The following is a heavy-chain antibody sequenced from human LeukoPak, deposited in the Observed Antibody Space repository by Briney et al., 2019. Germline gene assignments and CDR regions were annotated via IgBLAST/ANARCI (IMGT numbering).Heavy chain of an antibody. D-gene: IGHD1-1*01. CDR1: GGTFSSYT. CDR2: IIPILGIA. J-gene: IGHJ4*02. CDR3: ASSREVTTENYFDY. Sequence: GASVKVSCKASGGTFSSYTISWVRHAPGQGLEWMGRIIPILGIANYAQKFQGRVTITADKSTSTAYMELSSLRSEDTAVYYCASSREVTTENYFDYWGQGTLVTVSS. V-gene: IGHV1-69*02.